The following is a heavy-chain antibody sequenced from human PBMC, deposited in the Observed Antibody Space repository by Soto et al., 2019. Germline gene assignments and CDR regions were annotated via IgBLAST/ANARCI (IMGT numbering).Heavy chain of an antibody. V-gene: IGHV3-23*01. CDR3: AKDTSSSPYYMDV. J-gene: IGHJ6*03. D-gene: IGHD2-2*01. CDR2: ISGSTGTT. CDR1: GFTFSNFA. Sequence: QPGGSLRLSCAASGFTFSNFAMSWVRHAPGQGLEWVSEISGSTGTTYYADSVKGRFIISRDNSKNMVHLQMNSLRAEDTAVYYCAKDTSSSPYYMDVWGKGTTVTVSS.